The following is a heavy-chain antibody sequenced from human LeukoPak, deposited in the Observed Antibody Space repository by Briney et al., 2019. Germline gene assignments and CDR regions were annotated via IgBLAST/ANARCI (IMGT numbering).Heavy chain of an antibody. D-gene: IGHD1-26*01. CDR3: ARGSGSYNWFDP. V-gene: IGHV3-48*04. CDR2: ISSSSSTI. CDR1: GFTFSSYS. J-gene: IGHJ5*02. Sequence: GGSLRLSCAASGFTFSSYSMNWVRQAPGKGLEWVSYISSSSSTIYYADSVKGRFTISRDNAKISLYLQMNSLRAEDTAVYYCARGSGSYNWFDPWGQGALVTVSS.